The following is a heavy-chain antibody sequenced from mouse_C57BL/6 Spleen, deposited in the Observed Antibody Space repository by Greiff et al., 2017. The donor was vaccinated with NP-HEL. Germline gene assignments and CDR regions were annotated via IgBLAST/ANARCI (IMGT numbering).Heavy chain of an antibody. J-gene: IGHJ2*01. V-gene: IGHV1-80*01. Sequence: VQLQQSGAELVKPGASVKISCKASGYAFSSYWMNWVKQRPGKGLEWIGQIYPGDGDTNYNGKFKGKATLTADKSSSTAYMQLSSLTSEDSAVYFCARLGYYGSSPYYFDYWGKGTTLTVSS. CDR3: ARLGYYGSSPYYFDY. CDR1: GYAFSSYW. CDR2: IYPGDGDT. D-gene: IGHD1-1*01.